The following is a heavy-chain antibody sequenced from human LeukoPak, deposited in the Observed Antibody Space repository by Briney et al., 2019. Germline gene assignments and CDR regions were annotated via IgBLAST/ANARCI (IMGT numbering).Heavy chain of an antibody. D-gene: IGHD1-26*01. Sequence: SETLSLTCTVSGYSISSGYYWGWIRQPPGKGQEWIGSIYHSGSTYYNPSLKSRVTISVDTSKNQFSLKLSSVTAADTAVYYCARGSMADIVGATTLDYRGQGTLVTVSS. CDR3: ARGSMADIVGATTLDY. CDR1: GYSISSGYY. CDR2: IYHSGST. J-gene: IGHJ4*02. V-gene: IGHV4-38-2*02.